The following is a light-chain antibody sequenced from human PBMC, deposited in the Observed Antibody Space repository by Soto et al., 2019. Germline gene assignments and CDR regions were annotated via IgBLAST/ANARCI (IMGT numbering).Light chain of an antibody. Sequence: DIQLTQSPSFLSASVGDRVTITCRASQGISSNFAWYQQKPGKAPKLLIYVASTLQSGVPSRFSGSGSGTEFTLTISSLQPEDFATYYCQQLDSYPRLTFGGGTKVEVK. CDR1: QGISSN. V-gene: IGKV1-9*01. CDR2: VAS. J-gene: IGKJ4*01. CDR3: QQLDSYPRLT.